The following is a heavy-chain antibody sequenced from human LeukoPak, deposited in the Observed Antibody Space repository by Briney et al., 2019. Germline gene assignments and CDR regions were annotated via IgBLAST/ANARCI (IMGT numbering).Heavy chain of an antibody. J-gene: IGHJ3*02. CDR3: AKGDDYGDYYANDAFDI. CDR1: GFTFSSYG. CDR2: ISYDGSNK. V-gene: IGHV3-30*18. D-gene: IGHD4-17*01. Sequence: GGSLRLSCAASGFTFSSYGMHWVRQAPGKGLEWVAVISYDGSNKYYADSVKGRFTTSRDNSKNTLYLQMNSLRAEDTAVYYCAKGDDYGDYYANDAFDIWGQGTMVTVSS.